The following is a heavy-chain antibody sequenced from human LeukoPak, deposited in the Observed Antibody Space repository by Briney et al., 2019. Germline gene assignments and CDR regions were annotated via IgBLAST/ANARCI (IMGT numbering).Heavy chain of an antibody. J-gene: IGHJ4*02. CDR3: AAEWELGY. CDR1: GYTFTSYG. CDR2: ISIYNGKI. V-gene: IGHV1-18*01. D-gene: IGHD1-26*01. Sequence: ASVKVSCKASGYTFTSYGISWVRQAPGQGLEWMGWISIYNGKINYAQKFQGRVTMTTDTSTSTAYMELRSLRSDDTAVYYCAAEWELGYWGQGTLVTVSS.